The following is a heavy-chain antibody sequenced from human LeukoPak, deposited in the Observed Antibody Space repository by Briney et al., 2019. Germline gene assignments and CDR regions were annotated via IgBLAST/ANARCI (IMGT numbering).Heavy chain of an antibody. CDR2: INPNSGGK. V-gene: IGHV1-2*02. J-gene: IGHJ4*02. CDR3: ARESRDTAWSLDL. D-gene: IGHD1-1*01. Sequence: ASVKVSCKASGFTFSGYYMHWVRQAPGQGFEWMGWINPNSGGKNFAQKFQGRVTMTRDTSINTVYMELSSLGSDDPAVYYCARESRDTAWSLDLWGQGTLVTVSS. CDR1: GFTFSGYY.